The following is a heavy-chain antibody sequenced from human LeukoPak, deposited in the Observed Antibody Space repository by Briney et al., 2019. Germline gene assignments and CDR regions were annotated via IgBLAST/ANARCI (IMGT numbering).Heavy chain of an antibody. Sequence: GGSLRLSCAASGFTFSSYGMHWVRQAPGKGLEWVAVISYDGSNKYYADSVKGRFTISRDNSKNTLYLQMNSLRAEDTAVYYCAKEWAPRLSPNIAVAGTLDYWGQGTLVTVSS. CDR1: GFTFSSYG. D-gene: IGHD6-19*01. J-gene: IGHJ4*02. V-gene: IGHV3-30*18. CDR3: AKEWAPRLSPNIAVAGTLDY. CDR2: ISYDGSNK.